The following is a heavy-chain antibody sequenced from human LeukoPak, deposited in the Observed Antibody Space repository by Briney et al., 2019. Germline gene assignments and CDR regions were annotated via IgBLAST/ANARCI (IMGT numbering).Heavy chain of an antibody. D-gene: IGHD6-13*01. V-gene: IGHV3-74*01. Sequence: GGALRLSCSAPGYTFISAWRHWVRRARGKGLVWVSRINSDGSNTSYADSVKGRFTISRDNAKNTLYLQMNSLRAEDTAVYYCARSYRIAAAGIDYWGQGTLVTVSS. CDR3: ARSYRIAAAGIDY. CDR1: GYTFISAW. J-gene: IGHJ4*02. CDR2: INSDGSNT.